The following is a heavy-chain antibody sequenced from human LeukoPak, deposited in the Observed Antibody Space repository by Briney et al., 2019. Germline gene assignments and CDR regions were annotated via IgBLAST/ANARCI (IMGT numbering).Heavy chain of an antibody. D-gene: IGHD1-1*01. Sequence: PSETLSLTCAVYGGSFSGYYWSWIRQPPGEGLEWIWEINHSGSTNYNPSLKSRVTISVDTSKNQFSLKLSSVTAADTAVYYCASTTQSGSYVDYWGQGTLVTVSS. CDR2: INHSGST. V-gene: IGHV4-34*01. J-gene: IGHJ4*02. CDR3: ASTTQSGSYVDY. CDR1: GGSFSGYY.